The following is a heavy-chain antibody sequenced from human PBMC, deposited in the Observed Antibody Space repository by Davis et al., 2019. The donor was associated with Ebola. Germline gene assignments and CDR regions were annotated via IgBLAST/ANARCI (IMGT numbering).Heavy chain of an antibody. Sequence: ASVKVSCKASGYTFTSYGISWVRQAPGQGLEWRGWISAYNGNTSYAQKLQGRVTMTTDTSTSTAYMELRSLRSDDTAVYYCAREETTVTTLWFDPWGQGTLVTVSS. CDR2: ISAYNGNT. V-gene: IGHV1-18*01. CDR3: AREETTVTTLWFDP. CDR1: GYTFTSYG. J-gene: IGHJ5*02. D-gene: IGHD4-17*01.